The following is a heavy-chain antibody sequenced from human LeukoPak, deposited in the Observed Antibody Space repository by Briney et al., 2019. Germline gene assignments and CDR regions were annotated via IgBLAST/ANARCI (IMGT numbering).Heavy chain of an antibody. J-gene: IGHJ4*02. D-gene: IGHD3-22*01. CDR2: VNWHGTT. V-gene: IGHV3-43*01. CDR1: GFIFEDYT. CDR3: AKDLSYESSGSVIDN. Sequence: GGSLRLSCAASGFIFEDYTMHWVRQVPGKTLEWVSLVNWHGTTYYADSLKGRFTIPRDNSKNSLYLQMDSLRTEDTALYYCAKDLSYESSGSVIDNWGLGTLVTVSS.